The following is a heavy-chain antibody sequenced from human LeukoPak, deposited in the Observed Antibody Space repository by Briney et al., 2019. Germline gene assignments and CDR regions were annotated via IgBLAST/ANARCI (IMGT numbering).Heavy chain of an antibody. V-gene: IGHV1-2*02. J-gene: IGHJ2*01. D-gene: IGHD5-18*01. CDR2: INPNSGGT. CDR3: ARVTEHTAMVHWYFDL. CDR1: GYMFTGHY. Sequence: ASVKVSCKASGYMFTGHYMHWVRQAPGHGLEWMGWINPNSGGTNYAQKFQGRVTITRDTSISTAYMELSSLRSDDTAVYYCARVTEHTAMVHWYFDLWGRGTLVTV.